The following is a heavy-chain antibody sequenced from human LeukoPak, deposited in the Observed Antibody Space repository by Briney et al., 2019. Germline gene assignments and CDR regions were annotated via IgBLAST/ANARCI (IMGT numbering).Heavy chain of an antibody. D-gene: IGHD6-13*01. CDR3: ARAPRYSSSWYESYYFDY. Sequence: SETLSLTCSVSGGSSSNYYWSWIRQHPGKGLEWIGYIYYSGSTYYNPSLKSRVTISVDTSKNQFSLKLSSVTAADTAVYYCARAPRYSSSWYESYYFDYWGQGTLVTVSS. V-gene: IGHV4-59*06. CDR2: IYYSGST. CDR1: GGSSSNYY. J-gene: IGHJ4*02.